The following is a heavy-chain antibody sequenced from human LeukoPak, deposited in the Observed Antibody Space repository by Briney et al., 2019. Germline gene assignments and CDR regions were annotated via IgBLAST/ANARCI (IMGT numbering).Heavy chain of an antibody. V-gene: IGHV3-53*01. CDR3: ARDVRPDY. J-gene: IGHJ4*02. D-gene: IGHD6-6*01. CDR1: GFTVSSNY. Sequence: GGSLRLSCAASGFTVSSNYMNWVRQAPGKGLEWVSVIYSGGSTYYADSVKGRFTISRDNSKNTLFLQMNALRAEDTAVYYCARDVRPDYWGQGALVTVST. CDR2: IYSGGST.